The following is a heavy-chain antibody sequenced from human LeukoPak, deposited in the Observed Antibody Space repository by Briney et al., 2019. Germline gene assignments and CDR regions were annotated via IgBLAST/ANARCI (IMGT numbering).Heavy chain of an antibody. V-gene: IGHV4-39*01. Sequence: KPSETLSLTCTVSGGSINSSSYYWGWIRQPPGKGLEWIGSIYYSGSTYYNPSLKSRVTISVDTSKNQFSLKLSSVTAADTAVYYCASLPFSHYYYGMDVWGQGTMVTVSS. D-gene: IGHD3-16*01. CDR2: IYYSGST. J-gene: IGHJ6*02. CDR3: ASLPFSHYYYGMDV. CDR1: GGSINSSSYY.